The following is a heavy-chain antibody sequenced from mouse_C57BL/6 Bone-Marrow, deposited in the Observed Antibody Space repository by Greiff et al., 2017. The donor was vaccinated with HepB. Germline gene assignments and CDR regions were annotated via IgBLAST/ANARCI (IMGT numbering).Heavy chain of an antibody. CDR1: GFTFSNYW. D-gene: IGHD1-1*01. J-gene: IGHJ4*01. CDR2: IRLKSDNYAT. V-gene: IGHV6-3*01. CDR3: TKGTTVAMDY. Sequence: DVKLQESGGGLVQPGGSMKLSCVASGFTFSNYWMNWVRQSPEKGLAWVAQIRLKSDNYATHYAESVKGRFTISRDDSKSSVYLQMNNLRAEDTGIYYCTKGTTVAMDYWGQGTSVTVSS.